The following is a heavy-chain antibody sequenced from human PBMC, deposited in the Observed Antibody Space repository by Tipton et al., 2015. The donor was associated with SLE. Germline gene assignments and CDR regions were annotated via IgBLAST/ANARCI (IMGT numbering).Heavy chain of an antibody. CDR1: GGSISSYY. CDR3: ATVDYFDSGDAFDF. J-gene: IGHJ3*01. CDR2: IYYSGST. V-gene: IGHV4-59*01. Sequence: LRLSCTVSGGSISSYYWSWIRQPPGKGLEWIGYIYYSGSTNYNPSLKSRVTISVDTSKNQFSLKLSSVTAADTAVYYCATVDYFDSGDAFDFWGHGSMVTVSS. D-gene: IGHD3-22*01.